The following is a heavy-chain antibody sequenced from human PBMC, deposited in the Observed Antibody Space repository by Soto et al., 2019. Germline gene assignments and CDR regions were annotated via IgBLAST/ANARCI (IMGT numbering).Heavy chain of an antibody. CDR3: ARSVDTAMIYFHF. Sequence: DSVKVSCKASGYTFTSYAMHWVRQAPGQRLEWMGWINAGNGNTKYSQKFQGRVTITRDTSASTAYMELSSLRSEDTAVYYCARSVDTAMIYFHFWGQGTLVTVS. J-gene: IGHJ4*02. CDR1: GYTFTSYA. V-gene: IGHV1-3*01. CDR2: INAGNGNT. D-gene: IGHD5-18*01.